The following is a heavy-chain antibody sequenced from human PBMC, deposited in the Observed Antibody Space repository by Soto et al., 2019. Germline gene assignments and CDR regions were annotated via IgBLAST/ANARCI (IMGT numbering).Heavy chain of an antibody. J-gene: IGHJ1*01. V-gene: IGHV1-18*01. CDR2: TSAYNGNT. CDR3: ARERYSSSWYPLEYFQH. CDR1: GYTFTSYG. Sequence: ASVKVSCKASGYTFTSYGISWVRQAPGQGLEWMGWTSAYNGNTNYAQKLQGRVTMTTDTATSTAYMELRSLRSDDTAVYYCARERYSSSWYPLEYFQHWGQGTLVTVSS. D-gene: IGHD6-13*01.